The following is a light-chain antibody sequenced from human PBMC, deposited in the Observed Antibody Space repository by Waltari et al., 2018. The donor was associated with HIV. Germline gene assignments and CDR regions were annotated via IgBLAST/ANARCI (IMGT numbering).Light chain of an antibody. V-gene: IGKV3-15*01. J-gene: IGKJ2*01. CDR3: QQYNNWPRT. CDR2: GAS. CDR1: QSVSSN. Sequence: EIVMTQSPATLSVSPGARATLSCRASQSVSSNLAWYQQKPGQAPRLLIYGASTRATGIPARFSGSGSGTEFTLTISSLQSEDFAVYYCQQYNNWPRTFGQGTKLGIK.